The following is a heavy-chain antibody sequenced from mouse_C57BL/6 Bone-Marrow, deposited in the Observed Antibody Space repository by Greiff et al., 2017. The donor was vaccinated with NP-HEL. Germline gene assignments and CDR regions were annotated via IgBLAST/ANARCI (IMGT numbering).Heavy chain of an antibody. V-gene: IGHV1-12*01. CDR2: LYRGNGDT. CDR3: ARDRYYYGSSYFDY. D-gene: IGHD1-1*01. Sequence: QVQLQQSGAELFRPGASVKMSCKASGYTFTSYNMHWVKQTPRQGTHWLGALYRGNGDTSYNQKFKGKATLTVDKSSSTAYMQLSSLTSEDSAVYFCARDRYYYGSSYFDYWGQGTTLTVSS. CDR1: GYTFTSYN. J-gene: IGHJ2*01.